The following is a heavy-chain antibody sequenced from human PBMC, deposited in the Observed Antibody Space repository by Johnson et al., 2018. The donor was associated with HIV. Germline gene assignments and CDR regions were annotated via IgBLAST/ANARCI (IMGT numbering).Heavy chain of an antibody. D-gene: IGHD5-18*01. V-gene: IGHV3-74*03. CDR2: IYNDGSRT. Sequence: VQLVESGGGLVQPGGSLRLSCAASGFAFRTYWMVWVRQVPGKRPVWVARIYNDGSRTTYADSVRGRFTISRDNAKYTVDLQMNSLRVEDTAVYYCTNPDTAMATGAFDIWGQGTMVTVSS. CDR1: GFAFRTYW. J-gene: IGHJ3*02. CDR3: TNPDTAMATGAFDI.